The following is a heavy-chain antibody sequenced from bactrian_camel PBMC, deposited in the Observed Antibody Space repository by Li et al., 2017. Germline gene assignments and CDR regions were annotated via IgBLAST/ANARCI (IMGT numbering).Heavy chain of an antibody. V-gene: IGHV3S55*01. J-gene: IGHJ4*01. D-gene: IGHD4*01. CDR2: LDQYGFS. Sequence: HVQLVESGGNSVQAGGSLRLSCEISGYTSGPYYIAWFKEREAVADLDQYGFSHYAQSVKGRFTISKDKVENILYLQMNDLRPEDTGMYYCAAGWRVTRTAWRNVDDYTNWGQGTQVTVS. CDR3: AAGWRVTRTAWRNVDDYTN. CDR1: GYTSGPYY.